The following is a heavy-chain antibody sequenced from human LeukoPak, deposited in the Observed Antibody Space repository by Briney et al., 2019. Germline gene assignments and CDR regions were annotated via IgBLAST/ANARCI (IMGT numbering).Heavy chain of an antibody. CDR3: ARAYYDSSGSFPD. D-gene: IGHD3-22*01. Sequence: NSGGSLRLSCAASGFTFDDYAMHWVRQAPGKGLEWVSSISSSSSYIYYADSVKGRFTISRDNAKNSLYLQMNSLRAEDTAVYYCARAYYDSSGSFPDWGQGALVTVSS. CDR2: ISSSSSYI. J-gene: IGHJ4*02. CDR1: GFTFDDYA. V-gene: IGHV3-21*01.